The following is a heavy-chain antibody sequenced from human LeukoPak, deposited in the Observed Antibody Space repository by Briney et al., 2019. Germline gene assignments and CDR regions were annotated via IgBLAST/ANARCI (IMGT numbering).Heavy chain of an antibody. J-gene: IGHJ4*02. CDR2: ISSSSSYI. V-gene: IGHV3-21*01. Sequence: GSLRLSCAASGFTFSSYSMNWVRQAPGKGLEWVSSISSSSSYIYYADSVKGRFTISRDNAKNSLYLQMNSLRAEDTAVYYCARLTTVTTMADYWGQGTLVTVSS. CDR1: GFTFSSYS. CDR3: ARLTTVTTMADY. D-gene: IGHD4-17*01.